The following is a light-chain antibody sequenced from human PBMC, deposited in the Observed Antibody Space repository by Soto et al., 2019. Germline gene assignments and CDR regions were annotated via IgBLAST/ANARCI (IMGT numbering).Light chain of an antibody. J-gene: IGLJ1*01. V-gene: IGLV1-40*01. CDR3: QSYDSSLSVLYV. Sequence: QSVLTQPPSVSGAAGQRVTISCTGSSSNIGAGYDVHWYQHLPGTAPKLLIYGNSNRPSGVPDRFSGSKSGTSASLAITGLQAEDEADYYCQSYDSSLSVLYVFGTGTKVTVL. CDR2: GNS. CDR1: SSNIGAGYD.